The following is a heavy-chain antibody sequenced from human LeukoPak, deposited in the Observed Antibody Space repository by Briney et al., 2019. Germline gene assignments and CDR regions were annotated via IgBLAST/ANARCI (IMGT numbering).Heavy chain of an antibody. V-gene: IGHV1-3*01. CDR2: INAGNGNT. Sequence: GASVKVSCKASGYTFTSYAMHWVRQAPGQRLEWMGWINAGNGNTKYSQKFQGRVTITRDTSASTAYMELGSLRSEDTAVYYCARGPRGVIITPYFQHWGQGTLVTVSS. D-gene: IGHD3-10*01. J-gene: IGHJ1*01. CDR1: GYTFTSYA. CDR3: ARGPRGVIITPYFQH.